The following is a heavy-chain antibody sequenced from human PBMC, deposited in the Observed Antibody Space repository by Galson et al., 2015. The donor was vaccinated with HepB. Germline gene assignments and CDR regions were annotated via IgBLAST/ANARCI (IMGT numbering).Heavy chain of an antibody. D-gene: IGHD3-10*01. CDR3: ARDITMVRGVTLGWFDP. Sequence: SVKVSCKASGGTFSSYTISWVRQAPGQGLEWMGRTIPILGIANYAQKFQGRVTITADKSTSTAYMELSSLRSEDTAVYYCARDITMVRGVTLGWFDPWGQGTLVTVSS. CDR2: TIPILGIA. CDR1: GGTFSSYT. V-gene: IGHV1-69*04. J-gene: IGHJ5*02.